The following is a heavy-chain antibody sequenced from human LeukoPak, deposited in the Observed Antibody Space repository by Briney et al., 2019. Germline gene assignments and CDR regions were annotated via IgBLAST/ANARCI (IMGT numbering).Heavy chain of an antibody. CDR2: IIPIFGTA. Sequence: SVKVSGKASGGTFSSYAISWVRQAPGQGLEWMGGIIPIFGTANYAQKFQGRVTITTDESTSTAYIELSSLRSEDTAVYYCASPERSSGYYYEYWGQGTLVTVSS. CDR1: GGTFSSYA. V-gene: IGHV1-69*05. CDR3: ASPERSSGYYYEY. J-gene: IGHJ4*02. D-gene: IGHD3-22*01.